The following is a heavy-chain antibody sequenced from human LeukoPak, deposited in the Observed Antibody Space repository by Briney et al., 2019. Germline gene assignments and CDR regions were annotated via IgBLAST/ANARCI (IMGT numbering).Heavy chain of an antibody. D-gene: IGHD5-18*01. CDR2: IKQDGSEK. CDR1: GFTFSSYW. Sequence: GGSLRLSCAASGFTFSSYWMSWVRQAPGKGLEWVANIKQDGSEKYYVDSVKGRFTISRDNAKNSLYLQMNSLRAEDTAVYYCAKDLWQYVDTAMVIDYWGQGTLVTVSS. J-gene: IGHJ4*02. CDR3: AKDLWQYVDTAMVIDY. V-gene: IGHV3-7*03.